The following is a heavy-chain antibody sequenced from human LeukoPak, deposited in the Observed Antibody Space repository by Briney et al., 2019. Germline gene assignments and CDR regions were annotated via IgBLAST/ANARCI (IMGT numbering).Heavy chain of an antibody. Sequence: GGSLRLSCAASGFTFSSYAMSWVRQAPGKGLEWVSAISGSGGSTYYADSVKGRFTISRDNSKNTLYLQMNSLRAEDTAVYYCAKCPGGSSGWYGCYFDYWGQGTLVTVSS. CDR1: GFTFSSYA. CDR2: ISGSGGST. D-gene: IGHD6-19*01. J-gene: IGHJ4*02. CDR3: AKCPGGSSGWYGCYFDY. V-gene: IGHV3-23*01.